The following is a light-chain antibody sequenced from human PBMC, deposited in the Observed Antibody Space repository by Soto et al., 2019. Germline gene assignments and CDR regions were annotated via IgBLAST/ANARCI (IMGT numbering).Light chain of an antibody. V-gene: IGKV3-11*01. Sequence: EIMMTQSPATLSLSPGERATISCRASQRVSSYLAWYQQKHGQAPRLLIYDASNRDTGIPARFSGSGSGTYFTLTISSLEPEDFAVYYCQQRSNWPPTFGQGTRLEIK. CDR2: DAS. CDR3: QQRSNWPPT. CDR1: QRVSSY. J-gene: IGKJ5*01.